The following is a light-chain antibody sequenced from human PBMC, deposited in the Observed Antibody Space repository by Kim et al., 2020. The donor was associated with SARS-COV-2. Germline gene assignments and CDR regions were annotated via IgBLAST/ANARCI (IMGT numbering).Light chain of an antibody. CDR2: GAS. J-gene: IGKJ5*01. CDR3: LQHNTYPVT. Sequence: ASGGDRITITCRASQDIRNDLGWYQQNPGRAPKRLIYGASSLQSGVPSRFSGSGSGTEFTLTISSLQPEDFATYCCLQHNTYPVTFGQGTRLEIK. CDR1: QDIRND. V-gene: IGKV1-17*01.